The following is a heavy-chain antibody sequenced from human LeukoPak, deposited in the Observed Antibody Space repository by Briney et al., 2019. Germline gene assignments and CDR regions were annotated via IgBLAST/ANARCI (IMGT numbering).Heavy chain of an antibody. CDR2: INPSSGGT. Sequence: ASVKVSCKASGYTFTGYYMHWVRQAPGQGLEWKGWINPSSGGTNYAQKFQGRVTMTRDTSISTAYMELSRLISDDTAVYYCARHMTTANNWFDPWGQGTLVTVPS. CDR3: ARHMTTANNWFDP. CDR1: GYTFTGYY. J-gene: IGHJ5*02. V-gene: IGHV1-2*02. D-gene: IGHD4-17*01.